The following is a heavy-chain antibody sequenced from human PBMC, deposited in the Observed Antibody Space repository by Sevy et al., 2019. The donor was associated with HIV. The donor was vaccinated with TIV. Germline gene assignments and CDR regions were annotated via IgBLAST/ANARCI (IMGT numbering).Heavy chain of an antibody. V-gene: IGHV3-33*08. CDR2: IWHDGNSE. Sequence: GGSLRLSCVASDFSFSSNVMHWVRQAPGKGLEWMAVIWHDGNSEYYADSVKGRFTISRDNSKNTLYLQMNSLRGEDTAVYYCASEAGYGSDSRPFDYWGQGTLVTVSS. J-gene: IGHJ4*02. D-gene: IGHD2-21*02. CDR3: ASEAGYGSDSRPFDY. CDR1: DFSFSSNV.